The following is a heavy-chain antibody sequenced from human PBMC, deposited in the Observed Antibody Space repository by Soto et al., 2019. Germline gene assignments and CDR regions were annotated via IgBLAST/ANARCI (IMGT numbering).Heavy chain of an antibody. J-gene: IGHJ4*02. D-gene: IGHD3-10*01. CDR3: ARDLDGSGSYYTDY. CDR1: GYVFNAHG. Sequence: ASVKVSCKASGYVFNAHGINWVRQAPGQGLEWMGWISPYNGNTKYAQKFQGRVTMTTDTSTSTAYMELRSLRSDDAAVYYCARDLDGSGSYYTDYWGPGTLVTVSS. V-gene: IGHV1-18*01. CDR2: ISPYNGNT.